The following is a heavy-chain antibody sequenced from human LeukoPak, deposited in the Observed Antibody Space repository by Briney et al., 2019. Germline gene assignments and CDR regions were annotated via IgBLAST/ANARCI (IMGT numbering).Heavy chain of an antibody. J-gene: IGHJ6*03. CDR3: AKDKAAAARYYYYYMDV. D-gene: IGHD6-13*01. Sequence: GGSLRLSCAASGFTFSIYGMHWVRQAPGKGLEWVAFIRYDGSNKYYADSVKGRFTISRDNSKNTLYLQMNSLRAEDTAVYYCAKDKAAAARYYYYYMDVWGKGTTVTISS. V-gene: IGHV3-30*02. CDR2: IRYDGSNK. CDR1: GFTFSIYG.